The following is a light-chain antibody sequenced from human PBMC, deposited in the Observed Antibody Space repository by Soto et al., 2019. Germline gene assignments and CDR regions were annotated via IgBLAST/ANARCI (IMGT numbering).Light chain of an antibody. CDR2: EGS. J-gene: IGLJ1*01. CDR3: CSYAGSRSLYV. CDR1: SSDVGSYNL. Sequence: ALTQPASVSGSPGQSITISCTGTSSDVGSYNLVSWYQQHPGKAPKLMIYEGSKRPSGVSNRFSGSKSGNTASLTISGLQAEDEADYYCCSYAGSRSLYVFGTGTKVTVL. V-gene: IGLV2-23*01.